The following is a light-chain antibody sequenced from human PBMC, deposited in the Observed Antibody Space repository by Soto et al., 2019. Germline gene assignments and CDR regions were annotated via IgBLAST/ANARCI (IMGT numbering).Light chain of an antibody. Sequence: DTQMTQSPSSLSASVGDRVTITCRASQSINTYLNWYQQKPGEAPNLLLYAASSIQSGVPPRFSGSGSETHFTLTINSLQPEDFATYYCQQTASTPYTFGQGT. J-gene: IGKJ2*01. V-gene: IGKV1-39*01. CDR2: AAS. CDR3: QQTASTPYT. CDR1: QSINTY.